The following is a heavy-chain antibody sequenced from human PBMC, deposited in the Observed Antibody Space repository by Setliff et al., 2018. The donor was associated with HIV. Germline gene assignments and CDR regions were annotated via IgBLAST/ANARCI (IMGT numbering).Heavy chain of an antibody. J-gene: IGHJ1*01. CDR1: GGTFSSYP. CDR2: INPNNGDT. CDR3: ATDPGYSSTWYPESFQH. D-gene: IGHD6-13*01. Sequence: GASVKVSCKASGGTFSSYPISWVRQAPGQGLEWMGWINPNNGDTNYAQKFQGRLTMTEDTSTDTAYMELSSLRSDDTAMYYCATDPGYSSTWYPESFQHWGQGTVVTVSS. V-gene: IGHV1-18*01.